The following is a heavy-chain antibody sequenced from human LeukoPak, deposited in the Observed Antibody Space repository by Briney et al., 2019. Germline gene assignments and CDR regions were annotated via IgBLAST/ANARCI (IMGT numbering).Heavy chain of an antibody. J-gene: IGHJ5*02. CDR2: INPNSGGT. Sequence: ASVKVSCKASGYTFTGYYMHWVRQAPGQGLEWMGWINPNSGGTNYAQKSQGRVTMTRDTSISTAYMELSRLRSDDTAVYYCARSWRDYGDYFWFDPWGQGTLVTVSS. CDR1: GYTFTGYY. CDR3: ARSWRDYGDYFWFDP. D-gene: IGHD4-17*01. V-gene: IGHV1-2*02.